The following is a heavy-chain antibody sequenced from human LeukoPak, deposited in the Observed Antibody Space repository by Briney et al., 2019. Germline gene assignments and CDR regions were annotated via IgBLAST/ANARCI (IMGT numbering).Heavy chain of an antibody. CDR1: GYTFTSYD. D-gene: IGHD3-22*01. Sequence: GASVKVSCKASGYTFTSYDINWVRQATGQGLEWMGWMNPNSGNTGYAQKFQGSVTITRNTSISTACMELSSLRSEDTAVYYCAGRITMIVVVIEGQFDYWGQGTLVTVSS. CDR3: AGRITMIVVVIEGQFDY. V-gene: IGHV1-8*03. CDR2: MNPNSGNT. J-gene: IGHJ4*02.